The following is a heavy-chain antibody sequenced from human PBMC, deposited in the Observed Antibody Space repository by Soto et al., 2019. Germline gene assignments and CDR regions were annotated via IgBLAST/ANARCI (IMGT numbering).Heavy chain of an antibody. V-gene: IGHV3-23*01. J-gene: IGHJ6*02. CDR2: ISATGDST. Sequence: LRLSCAAARFTFSGSATSWVRQAPGKGLEWVSSISATGDSTYYADSVKGRFTISRDNSKNMLYLQMNSLRAEDTAIYHCAKGPTIFGVVLSYSFCSGLDVWGQGSTGTVSS. D-gene: IGHD3-3*01. CDR3: AKGPTIFGVVLSYSFCSGLDV. CDR1: RFTFSGSA.